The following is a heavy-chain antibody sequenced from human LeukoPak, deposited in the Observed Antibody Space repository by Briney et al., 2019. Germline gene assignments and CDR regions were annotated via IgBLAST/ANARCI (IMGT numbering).Heavy chain of an antibody. V-gene: IGHV3-21*01. CDR1: GFTFSSYS. D-gene: IGHD6-13*01. CDR3: ARDPRYSSSWIL. J-gene: IGHJ4*02. CDR2: ISSSSSYI. Sequence: PGGSLRLSCAASGFTFSSYSMNWVRQAPGKGLEWVSSISSSSSYIYYEDSVKGRFTISRDNAKNSLYLQMNSLRAEDTAVYYCARDPRYSSSWILWGQGTLVTVSS.